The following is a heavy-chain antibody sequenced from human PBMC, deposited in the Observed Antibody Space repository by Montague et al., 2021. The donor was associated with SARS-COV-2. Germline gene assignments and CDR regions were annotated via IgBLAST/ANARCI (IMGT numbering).Heavy chain of an antibody. Sequence: SETLSLTCTVTGGPISSSSDYWGWIRQSPGKGLEWIASVDYSGNTYYNPSLKSRLTISVDTSKNQFSLKLNSVTAADTALYYCARREYSYGWGDWGQGTLVTVSS. D-gene: IGHD5-18*01. CDR1: GGPISSSSDY. J-gene: IGHJ4*02. CDR3: ARREYSYGWGD. CDR2: VDYSGNT. V-gene: IGHV4-39*01.